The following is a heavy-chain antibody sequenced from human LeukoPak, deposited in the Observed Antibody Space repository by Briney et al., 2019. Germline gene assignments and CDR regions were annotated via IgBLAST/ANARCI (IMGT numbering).Heavy chain of an antibody. CDR1: GYSFNDYY. Sequence: ASVKVSCKASGYSFNDYYLHWVRQVPGQGLEWMGWINPNSGGTKYAQNFQGRVTMTRDTSISTVYMELNRLRSDDTAVYYCARWSGSYDYWGQGTLVTVSS. CDR3: ARWSGSYDY. D-gene: IGHD1-26*01. CDR2: INPNSGGT. J-gene: IGHJ4*02. V-gene: IGHV1-2*02.